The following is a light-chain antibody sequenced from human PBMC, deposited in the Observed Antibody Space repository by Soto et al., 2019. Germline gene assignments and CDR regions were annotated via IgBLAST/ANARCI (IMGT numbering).Light chain of an antibody. J-gene: IGLJ1*01. CDR2: DVS. V-gene: IGLV2-14*03. CDR3: SSYTTSGTLV. CDR1: SSDVGSYNY. Sequence: QSALTQSASVSGSPGQSIIISCTGTSSDVGSYNYVSWYQHHPGKAPKFMIYDVSNRPSGVSDRFAGSKSGNTASLTISGLQAEAEADYYCSSYTTSGTLVFGSGTKLTVL.